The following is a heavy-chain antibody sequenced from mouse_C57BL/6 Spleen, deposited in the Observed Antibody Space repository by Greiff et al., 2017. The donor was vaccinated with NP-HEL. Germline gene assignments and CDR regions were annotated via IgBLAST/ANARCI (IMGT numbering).Heavy chain of an antibody. CDR1: GFSFNTYA. V-gene: IGHV10-1*01. CDR3: VVRAYGYDHYYAMDY. Sequence: EVQLVESGGGLVQPKGSLKLSCAASGFSFNTYAMNWVRQAPGKGLEWVARIRRKSNNYATYYAVSVKARFTTYRDDSESILYLEINNLKTEDTAMYYCVVRAYGYDHYYAMDYWGQGTSVTVSS. CDR2: IRRKSNNYAT. J-gene: IGHJ4*01. D-gene: IGHD2-2*01.